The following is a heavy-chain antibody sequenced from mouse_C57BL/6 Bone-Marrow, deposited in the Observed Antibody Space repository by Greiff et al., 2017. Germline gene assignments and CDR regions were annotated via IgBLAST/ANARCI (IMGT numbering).Heavy chain of an antibody. CDR3: ARWGVGDYFDY. D-gene: IGHD1-3*01. CDR1: GYAFSSSW. Sequence: QVQLQQSGPELVKPGASVKISCKASGYAFSSSWMNWVKQRPGKGLEWIGRIYPGDGDTNYNGKFKGKATLTADTSSSTAYMQLSSLTSEDSAVYFCARWGVGDYFDYWGQGTTLTVSS. J-gene: IGHJ2*01. CDR2: IYPGDGDT. V-gene: IGHV1-82*01.